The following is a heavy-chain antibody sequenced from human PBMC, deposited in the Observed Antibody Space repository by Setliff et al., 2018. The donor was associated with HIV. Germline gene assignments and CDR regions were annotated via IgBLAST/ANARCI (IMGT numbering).Heavy chain of an antibody. V-gene: IGHV4-39*07. D-gene: IGHD6-19*01. Sequence: TLSLTCTVSGGSIRSSSYYWGWIRQPPGKGLEWIGNIFYSGSIYYNPSLKSRVTISVDTSKNQFSLKLSSVTAADTAVYYCATGQWLRGAFDIWGQGTMVTVSS. CDR3: ATGQWLRGAFDI. CDR2: IFYSGSI. J-gene: IGHJ3*02. CDR1: GGSIRSSSYY.